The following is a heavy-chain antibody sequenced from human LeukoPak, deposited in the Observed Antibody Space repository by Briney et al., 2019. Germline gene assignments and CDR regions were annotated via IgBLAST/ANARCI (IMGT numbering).Heavy chain of an antibody. CDR1: GYTFTGYY. CDR2: INPNSGGT. Sequence: AASVKVSCKASGYTFTGYYMHWVRQAPGQGLEWMGWINPNSGGTNYAQKFQGRVTMTRDTSISTAYMELSRLRSDDTAVYYCARTSGSYYDFGVDYWGQGTLVTVSS. D-gene: IGHD1-26*01. V-gene: IGHV1-2*02. J-gene: IGHJ4*02. CDR3: ARTSGSYYDFGVDY.